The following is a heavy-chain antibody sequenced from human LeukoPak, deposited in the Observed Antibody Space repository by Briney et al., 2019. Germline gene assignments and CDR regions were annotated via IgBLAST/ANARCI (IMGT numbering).Heavy chain of an antibody. CDR1: GFTFSSYA. CDR3: ANSGYSSSWSNYYYDMDV. D-gene: IGHD6-13*01. V-gene: IGHV3-23*01. J-gene: IGHJ6*02. Sequence: GGSLRLSCAASGFTFSSYAMSWVRQAPGKGLEWVSGISGSGDNTYYADSVKGRFTISRDNSKNTLYVQVNSLGTEDTAAYYCANSGYSSSWSNYYYDMDVWGQGTTVTVSS. CDR2: ISGSGDNT.